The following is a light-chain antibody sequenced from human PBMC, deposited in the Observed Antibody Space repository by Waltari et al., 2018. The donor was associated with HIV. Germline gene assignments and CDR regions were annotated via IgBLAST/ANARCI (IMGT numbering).Light chain of an antibody. V-gene: IGLV2-8*01. J-gene: IGLJ3*02. CDR3: ASYGGTNDLV. Sequence: QSALTQPPSASGSPGQSVAISCTGTSRAIGCYTYVSWYQQHPGKAPKLMIFEVTKRPSGVPDRFSGSKSGNTASLTVSGLQAEDEADYYCASYGGTNDLVFGGGTKLTVL. CDR2: EVT. CDR1: SRAIGCYTY.